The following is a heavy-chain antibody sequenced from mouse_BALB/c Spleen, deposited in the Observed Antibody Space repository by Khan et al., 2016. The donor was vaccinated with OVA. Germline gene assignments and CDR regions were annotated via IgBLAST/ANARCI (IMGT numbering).Heavy chain of an antibody. D-gene: IGHD1-2*01. Sequence: DLVKPGASVKLSCKASGYTFTSYWINWIKQRPGQGLEWIGRIAPGSGSIYYNEMFKDKATLTVDTSSSTAYIQLNSLSSEDSAVYFCARAIGDKVPLAYWGQGTTLTVSS. CDR2: IAPGSGSI. J-gene: IGHJ2*01. CDR1: GYTFTSYW. V-gene: IGHV1S41*01. CDR3: ARAIGDKVPLAY.